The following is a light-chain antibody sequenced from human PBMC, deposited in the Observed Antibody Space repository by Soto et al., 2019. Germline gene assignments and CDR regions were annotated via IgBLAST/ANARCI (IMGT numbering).Light chain of an antibody. Sequence: QSALTQPRSVSGSPGQSVTISCSGTISDVGGYDYVSWYQQHPGKAPKLIIYYVNKRPSGVPDRFSGSKSGNTASLTISGLQVDDESDYYCCSYAGPYNLLFGGGTKLTVL. V-gene: IGLV2-11*01. CDR3: CSYAGPYNLL. J-gene: IGLJ2*01. CDR1: ISDVGGYDY. CDR2: YVN.